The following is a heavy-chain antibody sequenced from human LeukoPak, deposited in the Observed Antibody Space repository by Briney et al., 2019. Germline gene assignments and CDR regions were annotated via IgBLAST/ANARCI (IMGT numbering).Heavy chain of an antibody. CDR2: IKQDGSEK. CDR1: RFTFNDSW. Sequence: GGSLRLSCAASRFTFNDSWMTWVRQAPGKGLEWVANIKQDGSEKHYLASVKGRFTISRDNSKNTLYLQMGSLRAEDMAVYYCARNYYGSWSSPSAFDIWGQGTMVTVSS. V-gene: IGHV3-7*01. J-gene: IGHJ3*02. D-gene: IGHD3-10*01. CDR3: ARNYYGSWSSPSAFDI.